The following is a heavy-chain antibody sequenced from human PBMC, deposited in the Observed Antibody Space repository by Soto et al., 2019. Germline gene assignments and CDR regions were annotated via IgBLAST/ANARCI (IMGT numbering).Heavy chain of an antibody. CDR1: GYSFTSYW. D-gene: IGHD3-3*01. Sequence: PGESLKISCKGSGYSFTSYWIGWVRQMPGKGLEWMGIIYPGDSDTRYSPSFQGQVTISADKSISTAYLQWSSLKASDTAMYYCARTLRYDFWSGYLPYYGMDVWGQGTTVTVSS. CDR3: ARTLRYDFWSGYLPYYGMDV. CDR2: IYPGDSDT. J-gene: IGHJ6*02. V-gene: IGHV5-51*01.